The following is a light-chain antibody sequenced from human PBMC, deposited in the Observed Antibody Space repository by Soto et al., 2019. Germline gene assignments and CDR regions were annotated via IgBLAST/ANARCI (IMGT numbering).Light chain of an antibody. CDR3: QQGYTSAIT. J-gene: IGKJ5*01. V-gene: IGKV1-39*01. CDR1: QNINNY. CDR2: AAS. Sequence: DIQMTQSPSSLSASVGDRVTITCRASQNINNYLNWYQQKPGKAPKLLISAASSLLSGVPSRFSGSGSGTDFTLTISSLQPEDFATYYCQQGYTSAITFGQGTRLEIK.